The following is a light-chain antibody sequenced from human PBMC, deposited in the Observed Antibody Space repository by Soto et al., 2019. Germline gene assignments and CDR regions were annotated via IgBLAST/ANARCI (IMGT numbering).Light chain of an antibody. CDR3: RQYDSYPIA. CDR2: LAS. J-gene: IGKJ5*01. V-gene: IGKV1-16*01. Sequence: DIQMTQSPYSLSASVGDRVTMTCRASRDIKTYVAWFQQRPGKAPKSLIYLASTLHSGVPSRFSGSGSGTEFTLTINNLQPEDFATYYCRQYDSYPIAFGQGTRLEIK. CDR1: RDIKTY.